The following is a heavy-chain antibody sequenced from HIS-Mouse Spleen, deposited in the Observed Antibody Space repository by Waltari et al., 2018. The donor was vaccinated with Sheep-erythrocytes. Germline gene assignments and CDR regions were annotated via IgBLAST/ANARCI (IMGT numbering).Heavy chain of an antibody. CDR1: GFTVSSYS. V-gene: IGHV3-21*01. Sequence: GFTVSSYSMNWVRPAAGKGLEWVSSISSSSSYIYYADSVKGLFTISRDNAKNSLYLQMNRLRAEDTALSYCARESMRHDALDIWRQGTMVTVSS. CDR2: ISSSSSYI. CDR3: ARESMRHDALDI. D-gene: IGHD2-2*01. J-gene: IGHJ3*02.